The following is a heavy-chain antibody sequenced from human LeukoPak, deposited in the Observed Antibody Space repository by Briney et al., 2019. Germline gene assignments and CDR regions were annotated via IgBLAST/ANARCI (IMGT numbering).Heavy chain of an antibody. CDR1: GGSISSYY. J-gene: IGHJ4*02. CDR2: IYYSGST. D-gene: IGHD6-13*01. V-gene: IGHV4-59*01. CDR3: ARRESSYGNFDY. Sequence: SETLSLTCTVSGGSISSYYWSWIRQPPGKGLEWLGYIYYSGSTNYNPSLKSRVTISVDTSKNQFSLKLSSVTAADTAVYYCARRESSYGNFDYWGQGTLVTVSS.